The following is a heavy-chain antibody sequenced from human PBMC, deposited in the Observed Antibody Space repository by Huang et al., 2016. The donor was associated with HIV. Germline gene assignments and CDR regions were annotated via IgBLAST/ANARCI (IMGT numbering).Heavy chain of an antibody. CDR1: GFTFSSYG. V-gene: IGHV3-30*02. J-gene: IGHJ4*02. CDR2: IQYDGTKK. CDR3: AKVTLGFDY. Sequence: QMQLVESGGGVVQPGGSLRLSCATSGFTFSSYGIDWFRQAPGVGMEWVAVIQYDGTKKDYADSVKGRFNISRDNSKNMLHLQMNNLRVEDTAAYFCAKVTLGFDYWGQGTWVTVSS. D-gene: IGHD2-15*01.